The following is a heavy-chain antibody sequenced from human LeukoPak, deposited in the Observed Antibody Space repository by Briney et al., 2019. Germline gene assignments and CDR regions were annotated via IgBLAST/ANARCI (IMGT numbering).Heavy chain of an antibody. CDR3: ARGVYCSGGSCYSDWFDP. J-gene: IGHJ5*02. CDR2: MNPNSGNT. D-gene: IGHD2-15*01. CDR1: GYTFTSYD. Sequence: ASVKVSCKASGYTFTSYDINWVRQATGQGLEWMGWMNPNSGNTGYAQKFLGRVTMTRNTSISTAYMELSSLRSEDTAVYYCARGVYCSGGSCYSDWFDPWGQGTLVTVSS. V-gene: IGHV1-8*01.